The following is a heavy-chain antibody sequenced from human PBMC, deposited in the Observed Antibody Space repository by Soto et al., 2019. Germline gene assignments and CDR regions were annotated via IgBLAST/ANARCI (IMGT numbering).Heavy chain of an antibody. CDR1: GFTFRSYW. Sequence: PGGSQRLSCAASGFTFRSYWRSWVRQAPGKGLEWVANIKQDGSEKYYVDSVKGRFTISRDNAKNSLYLQMNSLRAEDTAVYYCARDFSGYVLRPGHDYWGQGTLVTVSS. CDR3: ARDFSGYVLRPGHDY. D-gene: IGHD3-22*01. V-gene: IGHV3-7*05. J-gene: IGHJ4*02. CDR2: IKQDGSEK.